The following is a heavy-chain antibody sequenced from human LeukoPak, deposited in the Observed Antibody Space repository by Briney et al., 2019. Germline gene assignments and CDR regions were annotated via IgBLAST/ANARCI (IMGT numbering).Heavy chain of an antibody. V-gene: IGHV4-39*07. D-gene: IGHD6-19*01. CDR1: GGSISSSSYY. CDR3: ARGSGIAVAGKRDWYFDL. CDR2: IYTSGST. Sequence: TPSETLSLTCTVSGGSISSSSYYWSWIRQPPGKGLEWIGRIYTSGSTNYNPSLKSRVTMSVDTSKNQFSLKLSSVTAADTAVYYCARGSGIAVAGKRDWYFDLWGRGTLVTVSS. J-gene: IGHJ2*01.